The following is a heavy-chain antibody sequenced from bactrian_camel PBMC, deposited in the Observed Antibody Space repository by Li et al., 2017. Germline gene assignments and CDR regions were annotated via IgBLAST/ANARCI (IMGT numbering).Heavy chain of an antibody. CDR3: AAVRGYCSTTSWTSVRAFDI. CDR2: ISENDNI. D-gene: IGHD3*01. V-gene: IGHV3-2*01. Sequence: HVQLVESGGGSVQAGGFLRLSCVYTYNSPCIGWFRQVPGKAGEGVACISENDNINYADSVKGRFTISKDNAKNTLYLQLTNLKPNDTATYYCAAVRGYCSTTSWTSVRAFDIWGQGTQVTVS. J-gene: IGHJ4*01. CDR1: YNSPC.